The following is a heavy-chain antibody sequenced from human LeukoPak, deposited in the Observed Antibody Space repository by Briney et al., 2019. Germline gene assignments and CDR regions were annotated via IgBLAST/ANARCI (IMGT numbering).Heavy chain of an antibody. D-gene: IGHD3-10*01. CDR1: GFTFDDYG. V-gene: IGHV3-23*01. CDR2: ISGSGGST. Sequence: PGGSLRLSCAASGFTFDDYGMSWVRQAPGKGLEWVSAISGSGGSTYYADSVKGRFTISRDNSKNTLYLQMNSLRAEDTAVYYCAKTYSPDMVRGPFDYWGQGTLVTVSS. J-gene: IGHJ4*02. CDR3: AKTYSPDMVRGPFDY.